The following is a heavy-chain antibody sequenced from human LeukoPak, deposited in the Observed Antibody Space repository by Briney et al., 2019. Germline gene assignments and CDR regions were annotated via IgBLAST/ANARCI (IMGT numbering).Heavy chain of an antibody. CDR2: IYTSGST. V-gene: IGHV4-61*02. Sequence: SETLSLTCTVSGGSISSGSYYWSWIRQPAGKGLEWIGRIYTSGSTNYNPSLKSRVTISVDTSKNQFSLKLSSVTAADTAVYYCARGSLELQSSYYYYYMDVWGKGTTVTISS. D-gene: IGHD1-26*01. CDR1: GGSISSGSYY. J-gene: IGHJ6*03. CDR3: ARGSLELQSSYYYYYMDV.